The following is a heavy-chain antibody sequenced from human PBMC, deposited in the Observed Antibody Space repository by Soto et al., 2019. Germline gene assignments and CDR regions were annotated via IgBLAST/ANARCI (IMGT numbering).Heavy chain of an antibody. V-gene: IGHV4-61*01. J-gene: IGHJ5*02. Sequence: SGTLSLTVAVSGSSLSSGTFSWPWIRQPPGKSLEFIGYVSYSGRTDYHPSLKSRVSISIATSKNQFSLKMISVTAADTAVYYCARHGSDSGWFFFDPWGQGALVTVSS. D-gene: IGHD6-19*01. CDR3: ARHGSDSGWFFFDP. CDR2: VSYSGRT. CDR1: GSSLSSGTFS.